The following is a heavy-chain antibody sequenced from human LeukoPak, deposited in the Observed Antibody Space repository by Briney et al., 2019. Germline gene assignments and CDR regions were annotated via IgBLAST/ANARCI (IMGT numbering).Heavy chain of an antibody. CDR2: ISYDGSNK. V-gene: IGHV3-30*03. D-gene: IGHD6-6*01. J-gene: IGHJ3*02. CDR1: GFTFSSYG. Sequence: GRSLRLSCAASGFTFSSYGMHWVRQAPGKGLEWVAVISYDGSNKYYADSVKGRFTISRDNAKNSLYLQMNSLRAEDTAVYYCASFGAMWIAALHLGYDAFDIWGQGTMVTVSS. CDR3: ASFGAMWIAALHLGYDAFDI.